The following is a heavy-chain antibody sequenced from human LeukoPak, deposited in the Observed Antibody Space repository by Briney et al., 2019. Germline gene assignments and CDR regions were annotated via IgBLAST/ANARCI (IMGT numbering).Heavy chain of an antibody. CDR3: ARDGGYCSSTSCYEFYY. CDR1: GGTFSSYA. CDR2: IIPIFGTA. V-gene: IGHV1-69*13. D-gene: IGHD2-2*01. Sequence: SVKASCKASGGTFSSYAISWVRQAPGQGLEWMGGIIPIFGTANYAQKFQGRVTITADESTSTAYMELSSLRSEDTAVYYCARDGGYCSSTSCYEFYYWGQGTLVTVSS. J-gene: IGHJ4*02.